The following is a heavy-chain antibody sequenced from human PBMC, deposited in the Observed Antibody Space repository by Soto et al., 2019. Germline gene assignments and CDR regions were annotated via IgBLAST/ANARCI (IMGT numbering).Heavy chain of an antibody. Sequence: ASVKVSCKASGYTFTSYDINCVRQATGQGLERMGWMNPNSGNTGYAQKFQGRVTMTRNTSISTDYMELSSLRSEDTAVYYCARTLGYCSGGSCYSVDYYYYGMDVWGQGTTVTVSS. CDR1: GYTFTSYD. D-gene: IGHD2-15*01. V-gene: IGHV1-8*01. CDR3: ARTLGYCSGGSCYSVDYYYYGMDV. J-gene: IGHJ6*02. CDR2: MNPNSGNT.